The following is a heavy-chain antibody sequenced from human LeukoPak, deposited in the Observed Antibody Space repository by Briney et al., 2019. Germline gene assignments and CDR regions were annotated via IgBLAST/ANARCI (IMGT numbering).Heavy chain of an antibody. V-gene: IGHV4-4*07. J-gene: IGHJ3*02. CDR1: GGSMSSYY. CDR2: IYTSGST. Sequence: SETLSLTCTVSGGSMSSYYWSWILQPAGKGLKWIGRIYTSGSTNYNPSLKSRVTMSVDTSKNQFSLKLSSVTAADTAVYYCARAPVYDAFDIWGQGTMVTVSS. CDR3: ARAPVYDAFDI. D-gene: IGHD2-8*01.